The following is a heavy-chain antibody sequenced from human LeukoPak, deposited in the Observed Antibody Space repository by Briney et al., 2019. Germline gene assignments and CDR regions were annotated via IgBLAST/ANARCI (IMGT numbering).Heavy chain of an antibody. CDR1: GGSISSSSYY. Sequence: PSETLSLTCTVSGGSISSSSYYWGWIRQPPGKGLEWIGSIYYSGSTYYNPSLKSRVTISVDTSKNQFSLKLSSVTAADTAVYYRARHGYYDSSGNFDYWGQGTLVTVSS. CDR3: ARHGYYDSSGNFDY. J-gene: IGHJ4*02. CDR2: IYYSGST. D-gene: IGHD3-22*01. V-gene: IGHV4-39*01.